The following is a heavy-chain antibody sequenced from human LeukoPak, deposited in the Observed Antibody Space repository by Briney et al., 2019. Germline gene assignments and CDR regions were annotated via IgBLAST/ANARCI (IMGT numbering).Heavy chain of an antibody. CDR1: GFTFSSYS. V-gene: IGHV3-21*01. J-gene: IGHJ5*02. Sequence: PGGSLRLSCAASGFTFSSYSMNWVRQAPGKGLEWVSSISSSSSYIYYADSVKGRFTISRDNAKNSLYLQMNSLRAEDTAVYYCARDLRIAVAGSSHRWFDPWGQGTLVTVSS. CDR2: ISSSSSYI. CDR3: ARDLRIAVAGSSHRWFDP. D-gene: IGHD6-19*01.